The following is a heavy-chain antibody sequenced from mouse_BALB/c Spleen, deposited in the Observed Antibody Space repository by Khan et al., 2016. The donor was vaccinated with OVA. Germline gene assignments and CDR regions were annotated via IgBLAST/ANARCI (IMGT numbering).Heavy chain of an antibody. Sequence: QVRLQQSGPELVRPGTSVKVSCKASGYTFTSYWMNWVKQRPGQGLEWVGMIDPSNSETNLNQKFKDQATLSEDKSSNKADMQLSGLTSEDSAVYYCARSGYAAFAYWGQGTLVTVSA. CDR3: ARSGYAAFAY. CDR1: GYTFTSYW. J-gene: IGHJ3*01. D-gene: IGHD2-14*01. V-gene: IGHV1-74*01. CDR2: IDPSNSET.